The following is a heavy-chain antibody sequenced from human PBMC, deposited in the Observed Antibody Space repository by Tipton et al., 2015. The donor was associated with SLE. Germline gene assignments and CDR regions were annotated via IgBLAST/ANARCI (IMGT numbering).Heavy chain of an antibody. CDR3: AREATAYGSSSVGAFDI. D-gene: IGHD6-6*01. CDR2: IYSGGTT. Sequence: SLRLSCAASGFTVSGHYMSWVRQAPGKGLEWVSVIYSGGTTFYADSVKGRFTISRDDSKNTVYLQMNSLRAEDTAVYYCAREATAYGSSSVGAFDIWGQGTTVTVSS. J-gene: IGHJ3*02. V-gene: IGHV3-66*01. CDR1: GFTVSGHY.